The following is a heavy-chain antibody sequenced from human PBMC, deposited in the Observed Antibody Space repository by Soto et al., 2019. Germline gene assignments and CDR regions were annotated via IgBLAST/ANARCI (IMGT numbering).Heavy chain of an antibody. D-gene: IGHD2-21*02. CDR2: IKSKADGGTT. CDR3: TTLDGGNSLGRGFDY. J-gene: IGHJ4*02. V-gene: IGHV3-15*07. Sequence: GGSLRLSCAASGFTFSSAWMNWVRRAPGKGLEWVGRIKSKADGGTTDYAAPVKGRFTISRDDSKNTLYLQMNSLKTEDTAVYYCTTLDGGNSLGRGFDYWGQGTLVTVSS. CDR1: GFTFSSAW.